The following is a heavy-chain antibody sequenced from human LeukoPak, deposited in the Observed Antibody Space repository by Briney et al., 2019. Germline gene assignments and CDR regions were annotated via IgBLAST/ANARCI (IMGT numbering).Heavy chain of an antibody. CDR3: ARSRGATGFYWVDY. V-gene: IGHV3-30-3*01. CDR2: ISYDGTNK. Sequence: PGTSLRLSCAASGFPFSNYAMHWVRQAPGKGLEWVAVISYDGTNKYYADSVEGRFTISRDNSKNTLSLQMSSLRPDDTAVYYCARSRGATGFYWVDYWGQGTLVTVSS. D-gene: IGHD3-9*01. CDR1: GFPFSNYA. J-gene: IGHJ4*02.